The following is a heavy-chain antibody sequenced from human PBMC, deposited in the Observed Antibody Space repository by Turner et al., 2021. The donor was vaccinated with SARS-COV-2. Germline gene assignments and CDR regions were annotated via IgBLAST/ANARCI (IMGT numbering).Heavy chain of an antibody. CDR1: GATFRSYA. CDR3: AREVTRDSSGYYYPPDGFDY. J-gene: IGHJ4*02. D-gene: IGHD3-22*01. CDR2: IIPILGIA. V-gene: IGHV1-69*10. Sequence: QVQLVQSGAEVKKPGSSVKVSCKASGATFRSYAISWVRQAPGQGLEWMGGIIPILGIANYAQKFQGRVTITADKSTSTAYMELSRLRSEDTAVYYCAREVTRDSSGYYYPPDGFDYWGQGTLVTVSS.